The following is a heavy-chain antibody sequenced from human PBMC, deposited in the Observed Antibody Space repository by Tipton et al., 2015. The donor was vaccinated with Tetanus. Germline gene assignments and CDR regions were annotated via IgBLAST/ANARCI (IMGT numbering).Heavy chain of an antibody. CDR2: IYYSGFT. CDR3: ARQTGIGVAGTLDFDY. D-gene: IGHD6-19*01. CDR1: GGSISSSSYY. J-gene: IGHJ4*02. V-gene: IGHV4-39*01. Sequence: TLSLTCTVSGGSISSSSYYWGWIRQPPGKGLEWIGTIYYSGFTYYSPSLNSRLTISVDTSKNQFSLKLSSVTAADTAVYYCARQTGIGVAGTLDFDYWGQGTLVTVSS.